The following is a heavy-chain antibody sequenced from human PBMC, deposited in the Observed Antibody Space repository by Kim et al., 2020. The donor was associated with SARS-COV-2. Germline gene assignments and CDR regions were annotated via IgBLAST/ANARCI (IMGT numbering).Heavy chain of an antibody. V-gene: IGHV4-31*03. CDR2: IYYNGVT. CDR3: VRWPEKFFDY. J-gene: IGHJ4*02. Sequence: SETLSLTCTVSGVSINSGGDYWSWIRQHPGKGLECIGYIYYNGVTYYNPSLKSRVIISVDTSENQFSLNLTSVIAADTAIYYCVRWPEKFFDYWGQGILV. CDR1: GVSINSGGDY.